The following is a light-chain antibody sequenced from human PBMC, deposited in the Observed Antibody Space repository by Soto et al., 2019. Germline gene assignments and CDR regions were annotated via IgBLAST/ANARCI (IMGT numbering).Light chain of an antibody. CDR2: DVS. V-gene: IGLV2-11*01. J-gene: IGLJ2*01. Sequence: QSALTQPRSVSGSPGQSVTISCTGTSNDVGGYNFVSWYQQHPGKVPKLFIYDVSRRPSGVPDRFSGSKSGNTASLPISGLQAEDEADYYCSSYAGSYTLVFGGGTKVTVL. CDR3: SSYAGSYTLV. CDR1: SNDVGGYNF.